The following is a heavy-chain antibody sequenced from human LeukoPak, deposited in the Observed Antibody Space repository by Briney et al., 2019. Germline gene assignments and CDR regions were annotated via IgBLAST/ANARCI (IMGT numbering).Heavy chain of an antibody. Sequence: SETLSLTCTVSGYSISSGYYWGWIRQPPGKGLEWIGSIYHSGSTYYNPSLKSRVTISVDTSKNQFSLKLSSVTAADTAVYYCARGIGYYDSSGPTWFDYWGQGTLVTVSS. V-gene: IGHV4-38-2*02. CDR1: GYSISSGYY. CDR2: IYHSGST. D-gene: IGHD3-22*01. CDR3: ARGIGYYDSSGPTWFDY. J-gene: IGHJ4*02.